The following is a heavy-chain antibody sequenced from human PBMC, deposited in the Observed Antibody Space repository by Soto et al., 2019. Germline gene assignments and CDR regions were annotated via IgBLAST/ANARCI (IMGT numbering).Heavy chain of an antibody. D-gene: IGHD5-12*01. CDR2: ISVRGDAI. CDR3: ARERAPDIRFDS. CDR1: GFTFTDYY. V-gene: IGHV3-11*01. J-gene: IGHJ5*01. Sequence: GGSLRLSCAASGFTFTDYYMSWIRQIPGKGLEWISYISVRGDAIHYIDSVKGRFTISRDNAKNSVFLQMDSLRVEDSAIYYCARERAPDIRFDSWGQGTLVTVSS.